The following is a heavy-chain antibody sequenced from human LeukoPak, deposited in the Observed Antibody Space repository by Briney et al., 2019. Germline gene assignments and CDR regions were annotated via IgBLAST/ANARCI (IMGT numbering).Heavy chain of an antibody. Sequence: GGSLRLSCAASGFTFSSYSMNWVRQAPGKGLEWVSYISGSSSSIYYADSVKGRFTISRDNAKNSLYLQMNSLRAEDTAVYCCARAPYTWNDLTNAFDIWGQGTMVTVSS. CDR2: ISGSSSSI. J-gene: IGHJ3*02. CDR1: GFTFSSYS. D-gene: IGHD1-20*01. CDR3: ARAPYTWNDLTNAFDI. V-gene: IGHV3-48*01.